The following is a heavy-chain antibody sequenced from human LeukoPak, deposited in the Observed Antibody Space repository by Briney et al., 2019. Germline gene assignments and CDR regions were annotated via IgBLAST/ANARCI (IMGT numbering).Heavy chain of an antibody. V-gene: IGHV1-69*04. CDR3: ARGPLNYYDSSGFPGFDY. D-gene: IGHD3-22*01. CDR1: GGIFSRYA. CDR2: IIPILGIA. Sequence: GASVKVSCKASGGIFSRYAFSWVRQAPGQGLEWMGRIIPILGIANYTQKFQGRVTITTDESTSTAYMELSSLRSEDTAVYYCARGPLNYYDSSGFPGFDYWGQGTLVTVSS. J-gene: IGHJ4*02.